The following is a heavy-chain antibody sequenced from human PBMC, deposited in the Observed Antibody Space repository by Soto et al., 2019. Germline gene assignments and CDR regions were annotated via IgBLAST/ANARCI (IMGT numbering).Heavy chain of an antibody. Sequence: QLQLQQWGAGLLKPSETLSLTCAVYGGSFSGYYWSWIRQPPGKGLEWIGEINHSGSTNYNPSLKSRVTISVDTSKNQFSLKLSSVTAADTAVYYCARWGIVVVPAAKRRGDYWGQGTLVTVSS. CDR2: INHSGST. V-gene: IGHV4-34*01. CDR3: ARWGIVVVPAAKRRGDY. CDR1: GGSFSGYY. D-gene: IGHD2-2*01. J-gene: IGHJ4*02.